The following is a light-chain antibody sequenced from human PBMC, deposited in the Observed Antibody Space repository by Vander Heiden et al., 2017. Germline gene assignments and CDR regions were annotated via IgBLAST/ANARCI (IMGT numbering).Light chain of an antibody. V-gene: IGKV3-11*01. CDR1: QSVSSY. CDR2: DAS. Sequence: EIVLTQSPATLSLSPGERATLSCRASQSVSSYLAWYQQKPGQAPRLLIYDASNRATGIPARFSGSGYGTDFTLTISSREPEEFAVYYCQQPSNWPPLTFGHGTKVDIK. J-gene: IGKJ3*01. CDR3: QQPSNWPPLT.